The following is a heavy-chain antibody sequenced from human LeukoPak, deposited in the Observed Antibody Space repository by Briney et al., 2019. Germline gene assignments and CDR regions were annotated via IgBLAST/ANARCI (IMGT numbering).Heavy chain of an antibody. J-gene: IGHJ3*02. Sequence: PGGSLRLSCAASGFTFSSYAMSWVRQAPGKGTEWVSAISHSGGTTYYADSVKGRFTITRDNSKNTLYLQMNSLRSEDTAVYYCAKANVKYCSGGSCLDAFDIWGQGTMVTVSS. CDR2: ISHSGGTT. CDR3: AKANVKYCSGGSCLDAFDI. D-gene: IGHD2-15*01. V-gene: IGHV3-23*01. CDR1: GFTFSSYA.